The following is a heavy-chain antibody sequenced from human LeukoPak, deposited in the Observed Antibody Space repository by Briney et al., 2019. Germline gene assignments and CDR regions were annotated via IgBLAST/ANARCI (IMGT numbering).Heavy chain of an antibody. CDR1: GFSFISYS. J-gene: IGHJ4*02. Sequence: GGSLILSCAASGFSFISYSMHWVRQAPGKGLEWVSSISSSSSYIYYAESVRGRFTISRDNAKNSLYLQMNSLRDEDTAVYFCARSDSSYYPFEYWGQGTLVSVSS. CDR2: ISSSSSYI. V-gene: IGHV3-21*04. CDR3: ARSDSSYYPFEY. D-gene: IGHD3-22*01.